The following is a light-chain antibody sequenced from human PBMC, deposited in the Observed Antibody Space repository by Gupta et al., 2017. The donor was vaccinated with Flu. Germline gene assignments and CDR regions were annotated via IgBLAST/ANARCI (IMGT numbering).Light chain of an antibody. Sequence: IVLTQSPATLSLSSGERATLSCRASQSVSSYLAWYQQKPGQAPRLLIYDASNRATGIPARFSGSGSGTDFTLTISNLEPEDFAVYYCQQRSNWPPYSFGQGTKLEIK. J-gene: IGKJ2*03. CDR1: QSVSSY. V-gene: IGKV3-11*01. CDR3: QQRSNWPPYS. CDR2: DAS.